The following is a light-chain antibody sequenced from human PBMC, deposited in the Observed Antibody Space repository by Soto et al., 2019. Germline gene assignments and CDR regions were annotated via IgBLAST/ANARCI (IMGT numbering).Light chain of an antibody. J-gene: IGLJ3*02. V-gene: IGLV1-44*01. CDR1: SSQIGSNT. CDR3: AAWHDSRNAWV. CDR2: DND. Sequence: QSVLTQPPSLSGTPGQRVTISCSGSSSQIGSNTVSWYQQLPGKAPKLLIYDNDRRPSGVPDRFSGSKSGTSGSLAIGDLHSEDEAEYFCAAWHDSRNAWVFGGGTKVTVL.